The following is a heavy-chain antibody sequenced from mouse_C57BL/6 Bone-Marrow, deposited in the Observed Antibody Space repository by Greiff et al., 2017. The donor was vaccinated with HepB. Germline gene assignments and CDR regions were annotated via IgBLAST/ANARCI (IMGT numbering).Heavy chain of an antibody. V-gene: IGHV1-62-2*01. Sequence: VKVVESGAELVKPGASVKLSCKASGYTFTEYTIHWVKQRSGQGLEWIGWFYPGSGSIKYNEKFKDKATLTADKSSSTVYMELSRLTSEDSAVYFCARHEDLYYGNSAWFAYWGQGTLVTVSA. CDR2: FYPGSGSI. CDR3: ARHEDLYYGNSAWFAY. CDR1: GYTFTEYT. D-gene: IGHD2-1*01. J-gene: IGHJ3*01.